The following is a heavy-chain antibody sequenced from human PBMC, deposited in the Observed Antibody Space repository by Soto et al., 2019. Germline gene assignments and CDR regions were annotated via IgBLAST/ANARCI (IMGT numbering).Heavy chain of an antibody. V-gene: IGHV5-51*01. Sequence: GESLKISCXGSGYNFTSYWIGWVRQMPGKGLEWMGIIYPGDTDTRYSQSFQGKVTITADKSTTPAFLQWSSLKASDTAMYYCARPIGFCSGGTCHRDDFWGQGTLVTVSS. CDR3: ARPIGFCSGGTCHRDDF. J-gene: IGHJ4*02. D-gene: IGHD2-15*01. CDR1: GYNFTSYW. CDR2: IYPGDTDT.